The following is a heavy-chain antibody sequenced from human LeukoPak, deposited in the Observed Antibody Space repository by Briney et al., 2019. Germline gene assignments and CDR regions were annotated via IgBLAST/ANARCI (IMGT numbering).Heavy chain of an antibody. V-gene: IGHV3-21*06. CDR3: ARAYCSSTSCLDY. CDR2: ISSSSSNI. J-gene: IGHJ4*02. D-gene: IGHD2-2*01. Sequence: GGSLRLSCEASGFTFSSYGMSWVRQVQGKGLEWVSSISSSSSNIYYADSVKGRFTISRDNAKNSLFLQMSSLRADDTAVYYCARAYCSSTSCLDYWGQGTLVTVSS. CDR1: GFTFSSYG.